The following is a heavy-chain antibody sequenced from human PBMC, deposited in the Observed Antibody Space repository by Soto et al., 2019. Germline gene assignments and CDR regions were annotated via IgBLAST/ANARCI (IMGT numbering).Heavy chain of an antibody. CDR3: ARLSITSNCGWFDP. J-gene: IGHJ5*02. CDR1: GGSINSGNYY. V-gene: IGHV4-31*03. Sequence: QVQLQESGPGLVKPSQTLSLTCTVSGGSINSGNYYWSWIRHHPGKGLEWIGYISYSGSTSCNPSLKSRVTITVDTSKIQFSLKLSSVTAADTAVYYCARLSITSNCGWFDPWGQGTLVTVSS. CDR2: ISYSGST. D-gene: IGHD1-20*01.